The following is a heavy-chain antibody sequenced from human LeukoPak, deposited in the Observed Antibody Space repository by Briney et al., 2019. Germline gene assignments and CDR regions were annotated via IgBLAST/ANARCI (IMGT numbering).Heavy chain of an antibody. J-gene: IGHJ4*02. CDR2: INSDGSRT. Sequence: GGSLRLSCAASGCTFSDYWLYWVRQVPGKGLVWVSRINSDGSRTSYADSVKGRFTISRDNAKNTLYLQMNSLRAEDTAVYYCARVVWFGESYYFDYWGQGTLVTVSS. CDR3: ARVVWFGESYYFDY. CDR1: GCTFSDYW. V-gene: IGHV3-74*01. D-gene: IGHD3-10*01.